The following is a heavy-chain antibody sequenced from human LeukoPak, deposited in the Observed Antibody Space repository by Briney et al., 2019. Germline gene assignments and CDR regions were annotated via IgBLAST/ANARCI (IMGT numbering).Heavy chain of an antibody. J-gene: IGHJ3*02. CDR2: IYYSGST. CDR1: GASISSTTYY. Sequence: SETLSLTCTVSGASISSTTYYWGWIRQPPRKGLEWIASIYYSGSTYYNPSLKSRVTISVDTSKNQFSLKLNSVTAADTAVYYCARHKYSSGWPPEGAFDIWGQGTMVTVSS. CDR3: ARHKYSSGWPPEGAFDI. V-gene: IGHV4-39*01. D-gene: IGHD6-19*01.